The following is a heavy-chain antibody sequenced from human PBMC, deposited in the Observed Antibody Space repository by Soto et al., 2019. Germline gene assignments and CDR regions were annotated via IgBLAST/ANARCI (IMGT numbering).Heavy chain of an antibody. Sequence: SETLSLTCTVSGGSISNYYWGWIRQPPGKGLEWVGYVYYSGTTSYNPSLMSRVTMSVDASQNQFSLKLRSVTAADTAVYYCARDRYGSTLDYWGQGKLVTVSS. D-gene: IGHD3-10*01. CDR2: VYYSGTT. J-gene: IGHJ4*02. CDR3: ARDRYGSTLDY. CDR1: GGSISNYY. V-gene: IGHV4-59*01.